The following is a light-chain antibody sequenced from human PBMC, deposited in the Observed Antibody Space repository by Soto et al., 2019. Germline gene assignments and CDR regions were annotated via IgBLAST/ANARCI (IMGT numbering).Light chain of an antibody. CDR2: AAS. J-gene: IGKJ1*01. CDR3: QPTYSTPPK. CDR1: ENVDRY. V-gene: IGKV1-39*01. Sequence: DIQVTQSPSSLSSSVGNTVTITCRASENVDRYVNWYQQIPGKAPSLLISAASTLQSGVPSRFRGSGSVTTFTLTIASLQPEDFAMYYCQPTYSTPPKFGQGTKV.